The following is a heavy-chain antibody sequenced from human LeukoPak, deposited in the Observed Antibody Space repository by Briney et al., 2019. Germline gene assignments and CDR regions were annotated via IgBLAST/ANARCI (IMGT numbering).Heavy chain of an antibody. Sequence: PSETLSLTCTVSGGSVSSGSYYWSWVRQPPGKGLEWIGYIYYSGSTNYNPSLKSRVTISVDTSKNQFSLKLSSVTAADTAVYYCARRLSREWLVQGGAFDIWGQGTMVTVSS. CDR1: GGSVSSGSYY. CDR3: ARRLSREWLVQGGAFDI. V-gene: IGHV4-61*01. CDR2: IYYSGST. J-gene: IGHJ3*02. D-gene: IGHD6-19*01.